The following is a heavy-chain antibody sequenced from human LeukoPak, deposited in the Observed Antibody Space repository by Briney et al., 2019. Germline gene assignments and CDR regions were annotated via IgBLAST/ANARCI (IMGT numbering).Heavy chain of an antibody. CDR1: GFTFSSYS. V-gene: IGHV3-21*01. CDR3: ARDKDYGDSGWFDP. Sequence: GGSLRLSCAASGFTFSSYSMNWVRQAPGKGLEWVSYISSSSSYIYYADSVKGRFTISRDNAKNSLYLQMNSLRAEDTAVYYCARDKDYGDSGWFDPWGQGTLVTVSS. J-gene: IGHJ5*02. D-gene: IGHD4-17*01. CDR2: ISSSSSYI.